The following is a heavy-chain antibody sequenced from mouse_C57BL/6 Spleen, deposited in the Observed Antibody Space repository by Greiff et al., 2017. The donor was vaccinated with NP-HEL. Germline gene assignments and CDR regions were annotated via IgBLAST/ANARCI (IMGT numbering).Heavy chain of an antibody. V-gene: IGHV1-20*01. CDR1: GYSFTGYF. CDR3: ARKEVTTVVATEAMDY. J-gene: IGHJ4*01. D-gene: IGHD1-1*01. CDR2: INPYNGDT. Sequence: VQLQQSGPELVKPGDSVKISCKASGYSFTGYFMNWVMQSHGKSLEWIGRINPYNGDTFYNQKFKGKATLTVDKSSSTAHMELRSLTSEDSAVYYCARKEVTTVVATEAMDYWGQGTSVTVSS.